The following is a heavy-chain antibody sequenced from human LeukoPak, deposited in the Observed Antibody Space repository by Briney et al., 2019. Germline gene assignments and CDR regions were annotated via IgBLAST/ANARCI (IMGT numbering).Heavy chain of an antibody. CDR3: ARAIQSHLLKGYFDY. V-gene: IGHV3-53*01. CDR2: IYSDGTP. Sequence: GGSLRLSCAPFGLTVSSNYMSWVRQAPGKGLEWVSTIYSDGTPYYADSLKGRFTISRDNSKNTLYLRMNSLRAGDTAIYYCARAIQSHLLKGYFDYWGQGALVTVSS. CDR1: GLTVSSNY. D-gene: IGHD2-2*01. J-gene: IGHJ4*02.